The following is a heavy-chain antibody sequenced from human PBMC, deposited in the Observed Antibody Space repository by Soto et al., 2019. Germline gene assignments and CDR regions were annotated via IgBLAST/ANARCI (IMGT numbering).Heavy chain of an antibody. J-gene: IGHJ4*02. Sequence: PSETLSLTCTVPGGSISSGGYYWSWIRQHPGKGLEWIGYIYYSGSTYCNPSLKSRVTISVDTSKNQFSLKLSSVTAAGTAVYYCARQLLGVMDYWGQGTLVTVSS. CDR1: GGSISSGGYY. CDR2: IYYSGST. D-gene: IGHD3-10*01. CDR3: ARQLLGVMDY. V-gene: IGHV4-31*03.